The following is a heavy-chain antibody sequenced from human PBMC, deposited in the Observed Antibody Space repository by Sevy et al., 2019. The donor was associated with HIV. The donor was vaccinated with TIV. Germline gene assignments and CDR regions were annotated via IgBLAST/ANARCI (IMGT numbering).Heavy chain of an antibody. D-gene: IGHD2-15*01. CDR1: GYTFTSYY. V-gene: IGHV1-46*01. J-gene: IGHJ6*03. Sequence: ASVKVSCKASGYTFTSYYMHWVRQAPGQGLEWMGMINPSGGSTSYAQKFQGTVTMTRDTSTSTVYMELSSLRSEDMAVYYCARTNVVVVAATRYYYYYMDVWGKGTTVTVSS. CDR2: INPSGGST. CDR3: ARTNVVVVAATRYYYYYMDV.